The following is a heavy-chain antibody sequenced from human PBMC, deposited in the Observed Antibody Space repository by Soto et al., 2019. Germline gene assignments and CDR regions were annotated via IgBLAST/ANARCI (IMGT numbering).Heavy chain of an antibody. Sequence: ASVKVSCKASGYTFTGYYMHWVRQAPGQGLEWMGWINPNSGGTNYAQKFQGRVTMTRDTSINALSRLRSDDTAVYYCAREPGSYYNYYYYGMDVWGQGTTVTVSS. CDR1: GYTFTGYY. CDR2: INPNSGGT. J-gene: IGHJ6*02. CDR3: AREPGSYYNYYYYGMDV. D-gene: IGHD3-10*01. V-gene: IGHV1-2*02.